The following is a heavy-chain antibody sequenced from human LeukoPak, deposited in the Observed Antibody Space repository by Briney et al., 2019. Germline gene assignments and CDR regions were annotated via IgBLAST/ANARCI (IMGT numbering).Heavy chain of an antibody. Sequence: GGSLRLSCAASGFTFSSYSMNWVHQAPGKGLEWVSSISSSSSYIYYADSVKGRFTISRDNAKNSLYLQMNSLRAEDTAVYYCARLPDPYSYGDYWGQGTLVTVSS. J-gene: IGHJ4*02. V-gene: IGHV3-21*01. CDR2: ISSSSSYI. CDR3: ARLPDPYSYGDY. D-gene: IGHD5-18*01. CDR1: GFTFSSYS.